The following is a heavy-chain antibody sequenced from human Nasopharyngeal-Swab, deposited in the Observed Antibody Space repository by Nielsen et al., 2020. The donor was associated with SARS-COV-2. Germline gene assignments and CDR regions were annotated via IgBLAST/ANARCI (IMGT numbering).Heavy chain of an antibody. CDR2: LIPVFGTT. CDR3: ARAITYYYDGSGSPSYGLDV. Sequence: WVRQAPGQGLEWVGGLIPVFGTTHYSQKFQDRLTVTADASTDTAYMELSSLRSDDTAAYYCARAITYYYDGSGSPSYGLDVWGQGTTVTVSS. D-gene: IGHD3-22*01. V-gene: IGHV1-69*01. J-gene: IGHJ6*02.